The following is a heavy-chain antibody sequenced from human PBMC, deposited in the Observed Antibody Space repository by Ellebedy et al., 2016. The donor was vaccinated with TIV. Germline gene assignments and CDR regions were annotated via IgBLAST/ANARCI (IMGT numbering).Heavy chain of an antibody. Sequence: AASVKVSCKASGYKFINYGYTWVRQAPGQGLEWVGYISSHNGNSNYGKNFEGRVTMTTDRPTATVFMELGSLRSDDTAMYSCARTRYSSSWPDFWGQGTLVTVSS. CDR2: ISSHNGNS. CDR1: GYKFINYG. V-gene: IGHV1-18*04. D-gene: IGHD5-18*01. CDR3: ARTRYSSSWPDF. J-gene: IGHJ4*02.